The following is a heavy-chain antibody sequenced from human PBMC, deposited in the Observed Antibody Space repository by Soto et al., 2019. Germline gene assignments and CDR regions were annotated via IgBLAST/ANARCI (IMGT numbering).Heavy chain of an antibody. CDR2: INPSGGST. CDR1: GYTFTGYY. Sequence: ASVKVSCRASGYTFTGYYMHWVRQAPGQGLEWMGIINPSGGSTSYAQKFQGRVTMTRDTSTSTVYMELSSLRSEDTAVYYCARALGDYYYDSSGYYLSVSSGMDVWGQGTTVTVSS. D-gene: IGHD3-22*01. V-gene: IGHV1-46*01. J-gene: IGHJ6*02. CDR3: ARALGDYYYDSSGYYLSVSSGMDV.